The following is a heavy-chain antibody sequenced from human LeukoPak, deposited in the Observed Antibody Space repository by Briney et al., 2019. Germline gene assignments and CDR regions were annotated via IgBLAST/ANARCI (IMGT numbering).Heavy chain of an antibody. CDR1: GYSISGGYY. CDR3: ARLLTGSYGYNWSDP. J-gene: IGHJ5*02. CDR2: ISHSGST. D-gene: IGHD3-9*01. V-gene: IGHV4-38-2*02. Sequence: PSETLSLTCTVSGYSISGGYYWGWIRQPPGKGLEWIGSISHSGSTYYNPSLKSRVTISVDTSKNQFSLRLSSVTAADTAVYYCARLLTGSYGYNWSDPWGQGTLVTVSS.